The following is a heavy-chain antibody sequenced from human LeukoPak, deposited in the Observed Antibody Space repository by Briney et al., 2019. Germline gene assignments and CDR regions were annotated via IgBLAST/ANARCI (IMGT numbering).Heavy chain of an antibody. CDR2: INPNTGGT. J-gene: IGHJ4*02. V-gene: IGHV1-2*02. D-gene: IGHD3-10*01. Sequence: ASVKVPCKASGYTFTGYYLHWVRQAPGQGLEWMGWINPNTGGTNYAQKFQGRVTMTRDTSISTAYMELSRLRSDDTAVYYCARVGPQRITMVREKSFDYWGQGTLVTVSS. CDR1: GYTFTGYY. CDR3: ARVGPQRITMVREKSFDY.